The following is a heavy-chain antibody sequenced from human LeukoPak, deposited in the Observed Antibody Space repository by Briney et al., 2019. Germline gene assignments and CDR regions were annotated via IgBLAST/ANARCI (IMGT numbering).Heavy chain of an antibody. D-gene: IGHD2-2*01. CDR1: GFTFRDYT. J-gene: IGHJ4*02. Sequence: GGSLRLSCAASGFTFRDYTMNWVRQAPGKGLEWVSAISKSGTYIKYAGSVKGRFTVSRDNAKNSLFLQMNSLRDEDTAVYYCAREVVIVVEPAANTIDYWGQGTRVTVSS. CDR2: ISKSGTYI. V-gene: IGHV3-21*01. CDR3: AREVVIVVEPAANTIDY.